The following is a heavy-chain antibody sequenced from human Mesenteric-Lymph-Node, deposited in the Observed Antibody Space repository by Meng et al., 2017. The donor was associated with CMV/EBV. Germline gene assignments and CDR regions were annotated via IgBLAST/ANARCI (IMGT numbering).Heavy chain of an antibody. CDR3: ATDPGTTQDY. CDR2: INPHSGDT. CDR1: GYTFSGYY. J-gene: IGHJ4*02. D-gene: IGHD1-7*01. Sequence: ASVKVSCKTSGYTFSGYYIHWVRQAPGQGLEWMGWINPHSGDTNNAQKFQGRVTMTRDTSISTAYMELSRLRSDDTAVYYCATDPGTTQDYWGQGTLVTVSS. V-gene: IGHV1-2*02.